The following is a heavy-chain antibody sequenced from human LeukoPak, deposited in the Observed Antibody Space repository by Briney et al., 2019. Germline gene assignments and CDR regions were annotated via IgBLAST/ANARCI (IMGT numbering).Heavy chain of an antibody. CDR1: GGSVSSGSYY. CDR2: ISYSGST. V-gene: IGHV4-61*03. CDR3: TRDMTTVTTADYGMDV. D-gene: IGHD4-11*01. Sequence: PSETLSLTCTVSGGSVSSGSYYWSWIRQPPGKGLEWIGYISYSGSTNYNPSLKSRVTISVDTSKNHFSLKLSSVTAADTAVYYCTRDMTTVTTADYGMDVWGQRTTVTVSS. J-gene: IGHJ6*02.